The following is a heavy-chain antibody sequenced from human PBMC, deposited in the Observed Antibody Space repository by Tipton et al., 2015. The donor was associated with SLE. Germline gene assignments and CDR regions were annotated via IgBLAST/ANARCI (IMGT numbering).Heavy chain of an antibody. CDR2: IYYSGST. D-gene: IGHD7-27*01. CDR3: ATIWGSGAFDI. V-gene: IGHV4-34*01. Sequence: TLSLTCAVYGGSFSGYYWSWIRQPPGKGLGWIGSIYYSGSTYYNPSLKSRVTISVDTSKNQFSLKPSSVTAADTAVYYCATIWGSGAFDIWGQGTMVTVSS. CDR1: GGSFSGYY. J-gene: IGHJ3*02.